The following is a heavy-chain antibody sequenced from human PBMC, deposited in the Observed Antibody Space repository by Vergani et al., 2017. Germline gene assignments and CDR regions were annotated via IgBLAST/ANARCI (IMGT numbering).Heavy chain of an antibody. Sequence: QVQLVQSGAEVKKPGASVKVSCKASGYTFTSYGISWVRQAPGQGLEWMGWISAYNGNTNYAQKLQGRVTMTTDTSTSTAYMELRSLRSDDTAVYYCARDGGIAVAGLGTLINYYYYYYYMDVWGKGTTVTVSS. CDR3: ARDGGIAVAGLGTLINYYYYYYYMDV. V-gene: IGHV1-18*01. CDR2: ISAYNGNT. CDR1: GYTFTSYG. J-gene: IGHJ6*03. D-gene: IGHD6-19*01.